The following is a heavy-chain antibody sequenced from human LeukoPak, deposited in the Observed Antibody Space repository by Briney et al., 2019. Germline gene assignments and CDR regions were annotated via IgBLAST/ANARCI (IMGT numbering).Heavy chain of an antibody. Sequence: VKVSCKASGGTFSSYAISWVRQAPGQGLEWMGGIIPIFGTANYAQKFQGRVTITADESTSTAYMELRSLRSDDTAVYYCARDGYYYDSSGYFVIQDYWGQGTLVTVSS. J-gene: IGHJ4*02. D-gene: IGHD3-22*01. CDR2: IIPIFGTA. CDR1: GGTFSSYA. CDR3: ARDGYYYDSSGYFVIQDY. V-gene: IGHV1-69*13.